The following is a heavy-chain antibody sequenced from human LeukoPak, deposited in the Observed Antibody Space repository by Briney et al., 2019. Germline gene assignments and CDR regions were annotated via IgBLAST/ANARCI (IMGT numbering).Heavy chain of an antibody. Sequence: SETLSLTCTVSGGSISSYYWSWIRQPAGKGLEWIGRIYTSGSTNYNPSLKSRVTMSVDTSKNQFSLKLSSVTAADTAVYYCARSHYDFWSGYYFDYCGQGTLVTVSS. CDR3: ARSHYDFWSGYYFDY. J-gene: IGHJ4*02. V-gene: IGHV4-4*07. CDR1: GGSISSYY. D-gene: IGHD3-3*01. CDR2: IYTSGST.